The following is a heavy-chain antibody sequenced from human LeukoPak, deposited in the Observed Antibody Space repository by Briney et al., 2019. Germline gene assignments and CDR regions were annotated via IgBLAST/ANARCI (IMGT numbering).Heavy chain of an antibody. CDR3: ARGPSIAAAGLIDY. V-gene: IGHV1-3*03. CDR2: INAGNGNT. D-gene: IGHD6-13*01. CDR1: GYTFTSYA. Sequence: ASVKVSGKASGYTFTSYAMHWVRQAPGQRLEWMGWINAGNGNTKYSQEFQGRVTITRDTSASTAYMELSSLRSEDMAVYYCARGPSIAAAGLIDYWGQGTLVTVSS. J-gene: IGHJ4*02.